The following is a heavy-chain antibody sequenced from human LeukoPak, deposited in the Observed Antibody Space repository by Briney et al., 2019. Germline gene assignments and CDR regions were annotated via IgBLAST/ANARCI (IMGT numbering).Heavy chain of an antibody. Sequence: GGSLRLSCAASGFTFSSYSMNWVRQAPGKGLEWVSSISSSSSYIYYADSVKGRFTLSRDNAKNSLYLQMNSLRAEDTAVYYCAREPPAIAVAGTSAFDIWGQGTMVTVSS. CDR1: GFTFSSYS. J-gene: IGHJ3*02. CDR2: ISSSSSYI. CDR3: AREPPAIAVAGTSAFDI. V-gene: IGHV3-21*01. D-gene: IGHD6-19*01.